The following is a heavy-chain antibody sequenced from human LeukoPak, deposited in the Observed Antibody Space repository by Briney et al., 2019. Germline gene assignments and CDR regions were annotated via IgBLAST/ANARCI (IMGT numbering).Heavy chain of an antibody. D-gene: IGHD3-3*01. J-gene: IGHJ2*01. CDR3: ARAEWSTWYFDL. V-gene: IGHV3-7*03. Sequence: GGSLRLSCAASGFTFSTYWMNSVRQPPGKGREWVANIKQDGSEKYYVDSVKGRFTLSRDSAKNSLYLQMNSLRAEDTAVYYCARAEWSTWYFDLWGGGKLVTVSS. CDR2: IKQDGSEK. CDR1: GFTFSTYW.